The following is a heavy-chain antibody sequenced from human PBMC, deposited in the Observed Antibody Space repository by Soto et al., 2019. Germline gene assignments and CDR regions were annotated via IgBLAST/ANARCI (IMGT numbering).Heavy chain of an antibody. CDR2: INPSGGST. J-gene: IGHJ6*02. D-gene: IGHD6-13*01. V-gene: IGHV1-46*01. Sequence: ASVKVSCKASGYTFTSYYMHWVRQAPGQGLEWMGIINPSGGSTSYAQKFQGRVTMTRDTSTSTVYMELSSLRSEDTAVYYCARANNIAAAGTYGMGVWGQGTTVTVSS. CDR3: ARANNIAAAGTYGMGV. CDR1: GYTFTSYY.